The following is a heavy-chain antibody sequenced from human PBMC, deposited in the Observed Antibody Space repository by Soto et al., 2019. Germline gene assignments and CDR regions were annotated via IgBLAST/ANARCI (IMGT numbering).Heavy chain of an antibody. D-gene: IGHD6-13*01. Sequence: PGESLKISCKGSGYSFTSYWISWVRQMPGKGLEWMGRIDPSDSYTNYSPSFQGHVTISADKSISTAYLQWSSLKASDTAMYYCARETSKRWSSSWYWFDPWGQGTLVTVSS. V-gene: IGHV5-10-1*01. J-gene: IGHJ5*02. CDR2: IDPSDSYT. CDR3: ARETSKRWSSSWYWFDP. CDR1: GYSFTSYW.